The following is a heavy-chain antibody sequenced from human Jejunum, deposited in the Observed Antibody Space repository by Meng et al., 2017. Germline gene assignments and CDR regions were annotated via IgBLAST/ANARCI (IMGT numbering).Heavy chain of an antibody. V-gene: IGHV4-34*01. D-gene: IGHD1-14*01. Sequence: VQLQQWGAGLLKPSETLSLTCAVYGGSSSGFYLSWICQPPGKGLEWIGEIHPSGSTDYNPSLKSRLTISLDTSKNQFSLSLNSATAADTGIYYCTRGTDRAKSGDYWGQGTLVTVSS. CDR2: IHPSGST. CDR1: GGSSSGFY. CDR3: TRGTDRAKSGDY. J-gene: IGHJ4*02.